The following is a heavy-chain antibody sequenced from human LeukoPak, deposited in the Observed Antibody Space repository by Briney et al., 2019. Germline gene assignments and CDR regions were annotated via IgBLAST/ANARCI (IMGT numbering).Heavy chain of an antibody. D-gene: IGHD6-19*01. CDR3: ARDLPRLSSGVAARLTKYNYYYGMDV. J-gene: IGHJ6*02. CDR1: GYTFTGYY. Sequence: ASVKVSCKASGYTFTGYYMHWVRQAPGQGLEWMGWINPNSGGTNYAQKFQGRVTMTRDTSISTAYMELRSLRSDDTAVYYCARDLPRLSSGVAARLTKYNYYYGMDVWGQGTTVTVSS. V-gene: IGHV1-2*02. CDR2: INPNSGGT.